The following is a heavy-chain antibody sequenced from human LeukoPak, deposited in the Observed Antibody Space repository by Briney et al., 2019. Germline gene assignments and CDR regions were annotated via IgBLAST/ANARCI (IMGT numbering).Heavy chain of an antibody. V-gene: IGHV1-69*04. CDR3: ASGTPEFITMVRGVYYYYGMDV. Sequence: SVKVSCKASGGTFSSYAISWVRQAPGQGLEWMGRIIPILGIANYAQKFQGRVTITADKSTSTAYMELSSLRSEDTAVYYCASGTPEFITMVRGVYYYYGMDVWGQGTTVTVPS. CDR2: IIPILGIA. CDR1: GGTFSSYA. D-gene: IGHD3-10*01. J-gene: IGHJ6*02.